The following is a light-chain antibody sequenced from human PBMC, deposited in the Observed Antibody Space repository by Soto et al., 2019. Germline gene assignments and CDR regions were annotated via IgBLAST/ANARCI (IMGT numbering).Light chain of an antibody. V-gene: IGLV1-51*01. CDR1: SSNIGNNL. J-gene: IGLJ3*02. CDR2: DNY. Sequence: QSVLTQPPSVSATPGQRVTISCSGSSSNIGNNLVSWYQQFPGTAPKLLIYDNYKRPSGIPDRFSGSKSGTSATLDITGLQTGDEADYYCGTWDHSLNNGRVFXGGT. CDR3: GTWDHSLNNGRV.